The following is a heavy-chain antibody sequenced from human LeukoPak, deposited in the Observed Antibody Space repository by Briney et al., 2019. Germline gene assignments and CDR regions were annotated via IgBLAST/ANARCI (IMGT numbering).Heavy chain of an antibody. CDR3: ARDTDSSGYYYPFAY. CDR2: IYTSGST. V-gene: IGHV4-4*07. Sequence: SETLSLTCTVSGGSISSYYWSWIRQPAGKGLEWIGRIYTSGSTNYNPSLKSRVTMSVDTSENQFSLKLSSVTAADTAVYYCARDTDSSGYYYPFAYWGQGTLVTVSS. J-gene: IGHJ4*02. D-gene: IGHD3-22*01. CDR1: GGSISSYY.